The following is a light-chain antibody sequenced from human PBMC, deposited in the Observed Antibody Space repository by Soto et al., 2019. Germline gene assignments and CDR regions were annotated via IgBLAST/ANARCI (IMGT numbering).Light chain of an antibody. V-gene: IGLV2-8*01. CDR3: SSYAGINNLGV. CDR1: SSDVGGYKY. Sequence: QSALTQPPSASGSPGQSVTISCTGTSSDVGGYKYVSWYQQHPGKAPKRMIFEVNKRPSGVPDRFSGSKSGNTASLTVSGLQAEDAADYYCSSYAGINNLGVFGTGTKVTVL. J-gene: IGLJ1*01. CDR2: EVN.